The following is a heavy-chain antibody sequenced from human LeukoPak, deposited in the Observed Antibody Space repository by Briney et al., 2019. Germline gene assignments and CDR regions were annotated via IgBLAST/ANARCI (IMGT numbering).Heavy chain of an antibody. CDR3: ARDQYDTWSRRGNFDS. CDR2: INSDGSST. J-gene: IGHJ4*02. CDR1: GFTFSSYW. Sequence: GGSLRLSCAASGFTFSSYWMHWVRQAPGKGLVWVSRINSDGSSTSYADSVKGRFTISRDNTKNSLYLQMNSLRAEDTAVFYCARDQYDTWSRRGNFDSWGQGTLVIVSS. V-gene: IGHV3-74*01. D-gene: IGHD3-3*01.